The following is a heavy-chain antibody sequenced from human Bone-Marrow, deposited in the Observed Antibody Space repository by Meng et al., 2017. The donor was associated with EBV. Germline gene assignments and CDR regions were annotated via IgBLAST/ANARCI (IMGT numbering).Heavy chain of an antibody. CDR2: VHYTGST. V-gene: IGHV4-39*01. Sequence: RGSGPGQVQPSETLSLPCTVSGVCISSFSYWGWIRQPPGRGLEWIGSVHYTGSTYYSPSLKSRVTVSVDTSKNQFSLRLTSVTAADTAVYYCARPFPSWQSPRLDPFGAWGQGTLVTVSS. J-gene: IGHJ5*02. CDR3: ARPFPSWQSPRLDPFGA. D-gene: IGHD6-19*01. CDR1: GVCISSFSY.